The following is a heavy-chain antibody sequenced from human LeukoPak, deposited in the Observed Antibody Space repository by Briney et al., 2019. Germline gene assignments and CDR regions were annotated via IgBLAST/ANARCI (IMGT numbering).Heavy chain of an antibody. J-gene: IGHJ4*02. CDR1: GFTFSSSW. CDR3: ARDNPPDY. Sequence: GGSLRLSCVASGFTFSSSWMSWVRQAPGKGLEWVANVKQDGSEKSYVESVRGRFTISRDNAKNSLYLQLNSLRAEDTALYYCARDNPPDYWGQGTLVTVSS. V-gene: IGHV3-7*03. CDR2: VKQDGSEK.